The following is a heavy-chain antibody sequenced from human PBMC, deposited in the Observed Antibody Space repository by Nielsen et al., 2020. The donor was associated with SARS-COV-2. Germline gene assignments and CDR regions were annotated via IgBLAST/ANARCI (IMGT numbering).Heavy chain of an antibody. CDR3: ARGLGSYGPHPHYYWYYYMDV. CDR2: INHSGST. J-gene: IGHJ6*03. V-gene: IGHV4-34*01. CDR1: GGSFSGCY. D-gene: IGHD5-18*01. Sequence: SETLSLTCAVYGGSFSGCYWSWIRQPPGKGLEWIGEINHSGSTNYNPSLKSRVTISVDTSKNQFSLKLSSVTAADTAVYYCARGLGSYGPHPHYYWYYYMDVWGKGTTVTVSS.